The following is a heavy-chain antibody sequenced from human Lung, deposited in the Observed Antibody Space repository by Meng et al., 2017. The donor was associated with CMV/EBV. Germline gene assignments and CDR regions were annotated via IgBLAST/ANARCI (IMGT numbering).Heavy chain of an antibody. CDR1: GGSISSSNW. J-gene: IGHJ4*02. Sequence: GQLPGSGPGLLKPSGTLSLTLAVSGGSISSSNWWSWVRQPPGKGLEWIGEIYHSGSTNYNPSLKSRVTISVDKSKNQFSLNLSSVTAADTAVYYCARVGQWLPIDYWGQGTLVTVSS. D-gene: IGHD6-19*01. CDR3: ARVGQWLPIDY. CDR2: IYHSGST. V-gene: IGHV4-4*02.